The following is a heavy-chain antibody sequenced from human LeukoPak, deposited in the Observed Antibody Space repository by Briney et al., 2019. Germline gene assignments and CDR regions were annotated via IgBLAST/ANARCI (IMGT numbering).Heavy chain of an antibody. Sequence: GGSLRLSCVASGFTFSIYGMSWVRQAPGKGLEWVSVIYSGGNTYYADCVEGRLTISRHNSENTLYLQMNSLRPEDTAVYYCAKMRYYDSGGFPNFDYWGQGTLVTVSS. CDR1: GFTFSIYG. CDR2: IYSGGNT. D-gene: IGHD3-22*01. V-gene: IGHV3-53*04. CDR3: AKMRYYDSGGFPNFDY. J-gene: IGHJ4*02.